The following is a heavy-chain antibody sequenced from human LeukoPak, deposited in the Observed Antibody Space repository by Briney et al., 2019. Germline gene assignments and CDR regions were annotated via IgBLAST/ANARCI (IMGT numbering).Heavy chain of an antibody. D-gene: IGHD3-10*01. CDR2: INPNSGGT. Sequence: ASVKVSCKASGYTFTGYYMHWVRQAPGQGLEWMGWINPNSGGTNYAQKFQGRVTMTRDTSISTAYMELSRLRSDDTAVYYCARGPPSDSIYGSGSYLDYWGQGTLVTVSS. CDR3: ARGPPSDSIYGSGSYLDY. V-gene: IGHV1-2*02. J-gene: IGHJ4*02. CDR1: GYTFTGYY.